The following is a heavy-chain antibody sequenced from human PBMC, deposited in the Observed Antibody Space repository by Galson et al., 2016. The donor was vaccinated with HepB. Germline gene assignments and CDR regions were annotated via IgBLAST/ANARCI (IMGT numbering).Heavy chain of an antibody. V-gene: IGHV3-49*03. CDR3: SYGSMWYGVWDV. Sequence: SLRLSCAAAGFTFGDYVMSWFRLAPGKGLEWIGFIRSKAYGERREYAPAVKGRFAISRDDSKSVAYLEMNSLKIEDTGVYYCSYGSMWYGVWDVWGEGTTVTVSS. J-gene: IGHJ6*04. CDR2: IRSKAYGERR. D-gene: IGHD3-10*01. CDR1: GFTFGDYV.